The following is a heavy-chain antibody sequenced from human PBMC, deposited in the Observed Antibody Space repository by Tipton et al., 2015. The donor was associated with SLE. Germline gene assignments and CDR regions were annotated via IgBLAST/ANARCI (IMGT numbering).Heavy chain of an antibody. Sequence: QSGAEVKKPGSSVKVSCKASGGTFSSYAISWVRQAPGQGLEWMGGIIPIFGTANYAQKFQGRVTITADESTGTAYMELSSLRSEDTAVYYCARGGLGGVLAYYYYYYMDVWGKGTTVTVSS. CDR2: IIPIFGTA. V-gene: IGHV1-69*01. D-gene: IGHD3-16*01. CDR1: GGTFSSYA. CDR3: ARGGLGGVLAYYYYYYMDV. J-gene: IGHJ6*03.